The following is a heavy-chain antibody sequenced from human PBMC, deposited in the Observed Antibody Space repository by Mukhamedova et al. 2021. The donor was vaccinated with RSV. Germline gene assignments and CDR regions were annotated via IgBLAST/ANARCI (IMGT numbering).Heavy chain of an antibody. CDR2: INPNSGDT. CDR3: ARISYAENWFDP. V-gene: IGHV1-2*02. D-gene: IGHD1-26*01. J-gene: IGHJ5*02. Sequence: GWINPNSGDTNYAQKFQGRVTMTRDTSISTAYMELSRLRSDDTAVDYGARISYAENWFDPWGQGTLVTVSS.